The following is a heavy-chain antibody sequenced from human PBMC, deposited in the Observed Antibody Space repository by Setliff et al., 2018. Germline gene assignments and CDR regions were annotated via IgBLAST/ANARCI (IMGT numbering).Heavy chain of an antibody. J-gene: IGHJ3*01. CDR1: GYIFTNYW. Sequence: ESLKISCKASGYIFTNYWIGWVRQMPGKGLEWMGVIYPGDSDTRYSPSFQGQVTISADKSINTAYLQWSSLKASDTAIYYCTRHEDRNKCTSSSCYRENDAFDVWGQGAMGT. V-gene: IGHV5-51*01. CDR3: TRHEDRNKCTSSSCYRENDAFDV. D-gene: IGHD2-2*01. CDR2: IYPGDSDT.